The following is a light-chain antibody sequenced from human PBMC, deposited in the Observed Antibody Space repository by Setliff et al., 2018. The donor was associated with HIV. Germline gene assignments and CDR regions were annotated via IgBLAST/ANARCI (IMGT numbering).Light chain of an antibody. CDR1: SSDVGAYNY. CDR3: CSYAASNTYI. V-gene: IGLV2-11*01. Sequence: QSALTQPPSVSGSPGQSVTISCTGSSSDVGAYNYVSWYQQHPGKAPKLIVYDVTKRPSGVPDRFSGSKSGDTASLTISGLQSEDEADYYCCSYAASNTYIFGTGTKVTVL. J-gene: IGLJ1*01. CDR2: DVT.